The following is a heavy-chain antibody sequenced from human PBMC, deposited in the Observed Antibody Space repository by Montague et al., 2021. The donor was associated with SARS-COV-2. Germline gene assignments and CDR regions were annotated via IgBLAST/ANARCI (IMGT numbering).Heavy chain of an antibody. D-gene: IGHD6-19*01. CDR3: ARGSVAGTGNWYFDL. Sequence: SLRLSCAGSGFTFSNYEMNWVRQAPGKGLEWISDISSSGSTTYYIDSVKGRFTISRDNAKNSLYLQMNSLRAEDTAVYYCARGSVAGTGNWYFDLWGRGTLVTVSS. CDR2: ISSSGSTT. CDR1: GFTFSNYE. J-gene: IGHJ2*01. V-gene: IGHV3-48*03.